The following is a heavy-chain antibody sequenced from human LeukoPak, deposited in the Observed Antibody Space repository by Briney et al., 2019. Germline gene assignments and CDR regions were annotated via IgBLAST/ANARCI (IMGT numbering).Heavy chain of an antibody. Sequence: GGSLRLSCEASGFTFSDYYMTWIRQAPGKGLEWVSYITNTGSPIYYADSVKGRFTISRDNARNSLYLQMNSLRAEDTAVYYCARGGYDGYLIYWGQGTLVTVSS. CDR3: ARGGYDGYLIY. V-gene: IGHV3-11*01. J-gene: IGHJ4*02. D-gene: IGHD5-12*01. CDR1: GFTFSDYY. CDR2: ITNTGSPI.